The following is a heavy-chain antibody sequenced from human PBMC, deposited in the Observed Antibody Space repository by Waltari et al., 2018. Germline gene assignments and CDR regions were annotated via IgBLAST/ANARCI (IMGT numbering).Heavy chain of an antibody. CDR1: GYTFTSYG. Sequence: QVQLVQSGAEVKTPGASVKVSCKASGYTFTSYGISWVRQAPGQALEWMGWISAYNGNTNYAQKLQGRVTMTTDTSTSTAYMELRSLRSDDTAVYYCARLPAYYYGSGSYYNLFYYYYGMDVWGQGTTVTVSS. CDR3: ARLPAYYYGSGSYYNLFYYYYGMDV. D-gene: IGHD3-10*01. V-gene: IGHV1-18*01. CDR2: ISAYNGNT. J-gene: IGHJ6*02.